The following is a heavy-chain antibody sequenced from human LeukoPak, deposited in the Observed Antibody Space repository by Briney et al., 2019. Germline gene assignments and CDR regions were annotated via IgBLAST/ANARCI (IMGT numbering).Heavy chain of an antibody. CDR2: INQDGSLK. CDR1: GFTFNNAW. J-gene: IGHJ6*03. Sequence: GGSLRLSCAASGFTFNNAWMSWVRQAPGKGLEWVANINQDGSLKYYVDSVKGRFTISRDNAKNSLYLQMNSLRAEDTAVYYCSRDQSRYNGYDGWWGFAGYYYYMDVWGKGTTVTISS. V-gene: IGHV3-7*01. CDR3: SRDQSRYNGYDGWWGFAGYYYYMDV. D-gene: IGHD5-12*01.